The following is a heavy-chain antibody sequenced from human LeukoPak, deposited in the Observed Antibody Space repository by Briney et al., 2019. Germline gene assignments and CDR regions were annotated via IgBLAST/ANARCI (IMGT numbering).Heavy chain of an antibody. D-gene: IGHD6-19*01. CDR2: ISHRDDIS. CDR1: GFTFGDFT. Sequence: GGSLRLSCAASGFTFGDFTMIWVRQAPGKGLQWISSISHRDDISHYADSVRGRFTISRDNAKNSMYLQMGSLGVEDTAVYYCTRDLNYPGYSSGWYYWGQGTLVIVSS. J-gene: IGHJ4*02. V-gene: IGHV3-48*04. CDR3: TRDLNYPGYSSGWYY.